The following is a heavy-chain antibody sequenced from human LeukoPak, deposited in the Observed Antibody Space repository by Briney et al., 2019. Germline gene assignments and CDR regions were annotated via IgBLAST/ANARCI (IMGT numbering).Heavy chain of an antibody. D-gene: IGHD2-15*01. J-gene: IGHJ4*02. Sequence: PSETLSLTCAVYGGSFSGYYWSWIRQPPGKGLEWIGEINHSGSTNYNPSLKSRVTMSVDTSKNQFSLKLSSVTAADTAVYYCARRDDCSGGSCKLGYWGQGTLVTVSS. CDR2: INHSGST. CDR3: ARRDDCSGGSCKLGY. CDR1: GGSFSGYY. V-gene: IGHV4-34*01.